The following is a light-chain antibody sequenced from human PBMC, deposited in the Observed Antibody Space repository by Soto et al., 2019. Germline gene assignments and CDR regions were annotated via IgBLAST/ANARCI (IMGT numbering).Light chain of an antibody. J-gene: IGKJ4*01. CDR2: ATS. CDR3: QQYNKWPLT. Sequence: EIVMXQXPXXLSVSPGERATLSCRASESASTNLAWYQQRPGQAPWLLIYATSTRATGIPARFTGSGSGTEFTLTISSLQSEDFAVYYCQQYNKWPLTFGGGTKVEIK. V-gene: IGKV3-15*01. CDR1: ESASTN.